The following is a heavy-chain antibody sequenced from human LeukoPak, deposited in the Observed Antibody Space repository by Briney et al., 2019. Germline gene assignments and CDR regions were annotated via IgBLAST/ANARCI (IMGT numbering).Heavy chain of an antibody. D-gene: IGHD3-10*01. J-gene: IGHJ4*02. V-gene: IGHV3-23*01. CDR1: GFTFSSYA. CDR2: ISGSGGST. Sequence: PGGSLRLSCAASGFTFSSYAMSWVRQAPGKGLEWVSAISGSGGSTYYADSVKGRFTISRDNSKNTLYLQMNSLRAEDTAVYYCATHSYYYGLGSYPHYLDYWGQGTLVTVSA. CDR3: ATHSYYYGLGSYPHYLDY.